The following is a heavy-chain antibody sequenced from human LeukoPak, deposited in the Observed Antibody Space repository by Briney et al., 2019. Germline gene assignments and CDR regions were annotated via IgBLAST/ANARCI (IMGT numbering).Heavy chain of an antibody. CDR1: GGSISSGSYY. J-gene: IGHJ6*03. D-gene: IGHD3-16*01. Sequence: SETLSLTCTVSGGSISSGSYYWSWIRQPAGKGLEWIGRIYTSGSTNYNPSLKSRVTISVDTSKNQFSLKLSSVTAADTAVYYCARGGPAMDVWGKGTTVTVSS. CDR2: IYTSGST. CDR3: ARGGPAMDV. V-gene: IGHV4-61*02.